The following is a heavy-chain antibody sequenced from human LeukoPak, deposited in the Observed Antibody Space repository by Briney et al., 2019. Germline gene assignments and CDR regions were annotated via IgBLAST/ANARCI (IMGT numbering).Heavy chain of an antibody. J-gene: IGHJ3*02. D-gene: IGHD2-21*02. CDR3: ARDLLTKAYCGGDCYSAHAFDI. V-gene: IGHV3-48*04. Sequence: TGGSLSLPCALSGFTFSSYSMMWVRQAPGKGLVGVSYFSSSCSPIYYADSVKGRFTHSRENAKNALYLQMNSLRAKDTAVYYCARDLLTKAYCGGDCYSAHAFDIWGQGTMVTVSS. CDR2: FSSSCSPI. CDR1: GFTFSSYS.